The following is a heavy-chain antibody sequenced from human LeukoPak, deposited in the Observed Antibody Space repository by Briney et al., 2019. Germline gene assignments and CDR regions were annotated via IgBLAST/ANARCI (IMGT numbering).Heavy chain of an antibody. Sequence: GRSLRLSCAASGFTFSSYSMNWVRQAPGKGLEWVSSISSSSSYIYYADSVKGRFTISRDNAKNSLYLQMNSLRAEDTAVYYCARPTQPYDFWSGSDYWGQGTLVTVSS. V-gene: IGHV3-21*01. J-gene: IGHJ4*02. D-gene: IGHD3-3*01. CDR2: ISSSSSYI. CDR3: ARPTQPYDFWSGSDY. CDR1: GFTFSSYS.